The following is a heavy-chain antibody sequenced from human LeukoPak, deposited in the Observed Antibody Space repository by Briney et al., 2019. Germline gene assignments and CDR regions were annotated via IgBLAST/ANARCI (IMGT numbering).Heavy chain of an antibody. J-gene: IGHJ4*02. CDR3: ARGGSGWIFDY. D-gene: IGHD6-19*01. CDR1: GGTFSSYA. V-gene: IGHV1-18*01. CDR2: ISAYNVNT. Sequence: ASVKVSCKASGGTFSSYAISWVRQAPGQRVEWMGWISAYNVNTNYAQKLQGRVTMTTDPSTSTAYMELRSLRSDDTAVYYCARGGSGWIFDYWGQGTLVTVSS.